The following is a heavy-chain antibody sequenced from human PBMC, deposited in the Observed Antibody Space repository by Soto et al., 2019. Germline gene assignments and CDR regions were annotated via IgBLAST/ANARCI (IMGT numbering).Heavy chain of an antibody. CDR3: AKLRSGIAMAAANY. Sequence: SVKVSCKASGGTFSSYAISWVRQAPGQGLEWMGGIIPIFGTANYAQKFQGRVTITADESTSTAYMQMSSLRVEDTAVYYCAKLRSGIAMAAANYWGQGALVTVSS. D-gene: IGHD6-19*01. CDR1: GGTFSSYA. V-gene: IGHV1-69*13. CDR2: IIPIFGTA. J-gene: IGHJ4*02.